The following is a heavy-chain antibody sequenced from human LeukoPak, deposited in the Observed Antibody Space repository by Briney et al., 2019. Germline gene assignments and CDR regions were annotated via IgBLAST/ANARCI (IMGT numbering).Heavy chain of an antibody. D-gene: IGHD4-17*01. CDR3: ARDKDSWDYGDFYDN. J-gene: IGHJ4*02. V-gene: IGHV3-7*01. Sequence: PGRSLRLSCAASGFAFSSYWMSWVRQAPGKGLEWVANIKQDGSEKYYVDSVKGRFTISRDNAKNSLYLQMNSLRAEDTAVYYCARDKDSWDYGDFYDNWGQGTLVTVSS. CDR1: GFAFSSYW. CDR2: IKQDGSEK.